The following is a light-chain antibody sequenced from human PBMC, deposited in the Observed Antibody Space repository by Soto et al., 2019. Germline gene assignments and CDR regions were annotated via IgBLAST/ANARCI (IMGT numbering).Light chain of an antibody. CDR2: DVT. V-gene: IGLV2-11*01. CDR1: SSDVGGYNY. J-gene: IGLJ2*01. CDR3: AAWDDGLNGQL. Sequence: QSALTQPRSVSGSPGQSVTISCTGTSSDVGGYNYVSWYQQHPGKAPKLMIYDVTKRPSGVPDRFSGSKSGNTASLTISGLQAEDEADYYGAAWDDGLNGQLFGGGTKLTVL.